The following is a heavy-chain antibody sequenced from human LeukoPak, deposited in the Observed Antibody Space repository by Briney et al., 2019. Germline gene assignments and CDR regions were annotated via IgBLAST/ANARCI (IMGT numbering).Heavy chain of an antibody. J-gene: IGHJ6*02. CDR3: ARRFYGSGSYGDYYYGMDV. D-gene: IGHD3-10*01. CDR2: IYYSGST. CDR1: GGSISSYY. V-gene: IGHV4-59*08. Sequence: ETLSLTCTVSGGSISSYYWSWIRQPPGKGPEWIGYIYYSGSTNYNPSLKSRVTISVDTSKNQFSLKLSSVTAADTAVYYCARRFYGSGSYGDYYYGMDVWGQGTTVTVSS.